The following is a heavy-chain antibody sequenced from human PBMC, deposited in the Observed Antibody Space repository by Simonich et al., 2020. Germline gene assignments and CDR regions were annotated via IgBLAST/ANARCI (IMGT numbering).Heavy chain of an antibody. Sequence: QVQLVESGGGVVQPGRSLRLSCAASGFTFSSYAMHWVRQAPGKGLEWVAVISYEGSNKYYADSVKGRLTISRDNSKNTLYLQMNSLRAEDTAVYYCARDGERYCGGDCYSYFDYWGQGTLVTVSS. J-gene: IGHJ4*02. CDR1: GFTFSSYA. D-gene: IGHD2-21*02. CDR2: ISYEGSNK. V-gene: IGHV3-30*07. CDR3: ARDGERYCGGDCYSYFDY.